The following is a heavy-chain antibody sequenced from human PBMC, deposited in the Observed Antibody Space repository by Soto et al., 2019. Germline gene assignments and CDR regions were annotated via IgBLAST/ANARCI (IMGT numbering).Heavy chain of an antibody. CDR2: IWYDGSNK. CDR3: ARGLVVGDYTTYGMDV. CDR1: GFTFSSYG. J-gene: IGHJ6*02. V-gene: IGHV3-33*01. D-gene: IGHD4-17*01. Sequence: GGSLRLSCAASGFTFSSYGMHWVRQAPGKGLEWVAVIWYDGSNKYYADSVKGRFTISRDNSKNTLYLQMNSLRAEDTAVYYCARGLVVGDYTTYGMDVWGQGTTVTVSS.